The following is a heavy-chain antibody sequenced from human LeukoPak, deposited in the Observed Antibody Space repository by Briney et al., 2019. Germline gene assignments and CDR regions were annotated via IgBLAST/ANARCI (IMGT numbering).Heavy chain of an antibody. J-gene: IGHJ3*02. Sequence: GGSLRLSCAASGFTFSSYGMHWVRQAPGKGLEWVAVIWYDGSNKYYADSVEGRFTISRDNSKNTLYLQMNSLRAEDTAVYYCARGYGDYVSYAFDIWGQGTMVTVSS. V-gene: IGHV3-33*01. CDR1: GFTFSSYG. D-gene: IGHD4-17*01. CDR2: IWYDGSNK. CDR3: ARGYGDYVSYAFDI.